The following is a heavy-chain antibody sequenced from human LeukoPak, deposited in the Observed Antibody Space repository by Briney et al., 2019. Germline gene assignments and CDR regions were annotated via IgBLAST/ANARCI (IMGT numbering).Heavy chain of an antibody. V-gene: IGHV4-34*01. Sequence: PSETLSLTCAVYGGSFSGYYWSWIRQPPGKGLEWIGSIYYSGSTYYNPSLKSRVTISVDTSKNQFSLKLSSVTAADTAVYYCARAGYYYDSSGYLRFDPWGQGTLVTVSS. J-gene: IGHJ5*02. CDR1: GGSFSGYY. CDR3: ARAGYYYDSSGYLRFDP. CDR2: IYYSGST. D-gene: IGHD3-22*01.